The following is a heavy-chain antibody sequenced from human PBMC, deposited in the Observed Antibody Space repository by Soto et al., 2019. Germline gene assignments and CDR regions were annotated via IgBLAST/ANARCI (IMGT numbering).Heavy chain of an antibody. D-gene: IGHD2-2*01. CDR1: GFSFSTYG. Sequence: GGSLRLSCAASGFSFSTYGMHWVRQAPGKGLEWVAVIAYDGSDKYYADSVKGRFSISRDNSKNTLYLQMNSLRAEDMAAYYCAKVTGYCTSASCRRDYYYYYGMDVWGQGTTVTVSS. J-gene: IGHJ6*02. CDR3: AKVTGYCTSASCRRDYYYYYGMDV. V-gene: IGHV3-30*18. CDR2: IAYDGSDK.